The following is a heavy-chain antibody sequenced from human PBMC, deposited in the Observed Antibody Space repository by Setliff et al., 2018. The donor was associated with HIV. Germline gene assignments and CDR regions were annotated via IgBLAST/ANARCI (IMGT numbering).Heavy chain of an antibody. CDR3: ARDRASSAYYSHFDY. CDR2: IGSGNIE. CDR1: GFTFSTYS. V-gene: IGHV3-48*04. D-gene: IGHD3-22*01. Sequence: GGSLRLSCAASGFTFSTYSMNWVRQAAGKGLEWVSYIGSGNIEHYADSVKGRFTISRDDAKSSLYLQMYSLRAEDTAIYYCARDRASSAYYSHFDYWGQGNMVTVSS. J-gene: IGHJ4*02.